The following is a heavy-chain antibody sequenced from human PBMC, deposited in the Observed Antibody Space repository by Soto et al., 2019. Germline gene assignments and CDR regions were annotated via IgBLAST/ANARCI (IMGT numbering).Heavy chain of an antibody. CDR3: ARDRDDYGSGNYYNRIDF. D-gene: IGHD3-10*01. CDR2: IIPLFGTP. J-gene: IGHJ4*02. CDR1: GGIFSPYA. V-gene: IGHV1-69*01. Sequence: QVQLVQSGAEVKKPGSSVKVSCKASGGIFSPYAISWLRQAPGQGLEWMGGIIPLFGTPHYAQRFQGRVTITEDESTSTAYMELSRLRSEDTAVYYCARDRDDYGSGNYYNRIDFWGQGTLVTVSS.